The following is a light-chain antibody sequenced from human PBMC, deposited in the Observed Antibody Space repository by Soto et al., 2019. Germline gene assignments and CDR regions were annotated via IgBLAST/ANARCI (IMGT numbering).Light chain of an antibody. J-gene: IGKJ5*01. Sequence: ELVFTQSPGTLSFSPGERASLSCRAIQGISNTYLAWYQQKPGQAPRLLIYGASTRATGIPARFSGSGSGTEFTLTISSLQSEDFAVYYCQQYNNWPPITFGQGTRLEIK. CDR3: QQYNNWPPIT. CDR1: QGISNTY. CDR2: GAS. V-gene: IGKV3D-15*01.